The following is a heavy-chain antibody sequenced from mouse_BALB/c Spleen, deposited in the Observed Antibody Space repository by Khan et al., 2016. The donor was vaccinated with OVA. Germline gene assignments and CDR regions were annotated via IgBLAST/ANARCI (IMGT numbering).Heavy chain of an antibody. CDR1: GFSLTGYG. CDR2: IWGDGNT. V-gene: IGHV2-6-7*01. Sequence: QVQMKESGPGLVAPSQSLSLTCTVSGFSLTGYGVNWVRQPPGKGLEWLGTIWGDGNTDYNSVLKSRLSISKDNSKSQVFLKMNSLQTDDTASYYCAGGWFPASFAHWGQGTLVTVSA. CDR3: AGGWFPASFAH. D-gene: IGHD2-3*01. J-gene: IGHJ3*01.